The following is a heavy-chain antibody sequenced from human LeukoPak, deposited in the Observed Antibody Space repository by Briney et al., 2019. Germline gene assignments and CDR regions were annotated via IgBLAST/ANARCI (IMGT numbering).Heavy chain of an antibody. V-gene: IGHV1-24*01. CDR1: GYTLTELS. CDR3: ATVGMGLPDYYGMDV. CDR2: FDPEDGET. D-gene: IGHD1-26*01. Sequence: EASVKVSCKVSGYTLTELSMHWVRQAPGKGLEWMGGFDPEDGETIYAQKFQGRVTMTEDTSTDTAYMELSSLRSEDTAVYYCATVGMGLPDYYGMDVWGKGTPVTVSS. J-gene: IGHJ6*04.